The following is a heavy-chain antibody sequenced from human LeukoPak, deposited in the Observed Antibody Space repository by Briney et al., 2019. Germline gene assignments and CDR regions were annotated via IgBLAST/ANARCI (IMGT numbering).Heavy chain of an antibody. CDR2: IYSGGST. Sequence: GGSLRLSCAASGFTFSTYAMSWVRQAPGRGLEWVSVIYSGGSTYYADSVKGRFTISRDNSKNTLYLQMNSLRAEDTAVYYCARGQRHSSSWYGPDAFDIWGQGTMVTVSS. CDR1: GFTFSTYA. D-gene: IGHD6-13*01. V-gene: IGHV3-53*01. J-gene: IGHJ3*02. CDR3: ARGQRHSSSWYGPDAFDI.